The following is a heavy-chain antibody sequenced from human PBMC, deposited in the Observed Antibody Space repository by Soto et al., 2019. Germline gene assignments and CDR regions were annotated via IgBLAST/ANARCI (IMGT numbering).Heavy chain of an antibody. CDR3: AKDTGPN. V-gene: IGHV3-9*01. CDR2: ISWNSNTI. CDR1: GFTFDNYA. Sequence: GRLMVSPGGSLRLSCAASGFTFDNYAMHWVRQAPGKGLEWVSGISWNSNTIAYADPVKGRFTISRDNAKNSLYLQMNSLRAEDTAFYYCAKDTGPNWGQGTLVTVSS. J-gene: IGHJ4*02.